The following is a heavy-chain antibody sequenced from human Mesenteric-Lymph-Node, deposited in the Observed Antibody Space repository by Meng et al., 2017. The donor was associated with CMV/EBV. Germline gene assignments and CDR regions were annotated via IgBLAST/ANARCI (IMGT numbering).Heavy chain of an antibody. CDR2: ISAYNGNT. CDR3: ARDLAGGYCSSTSCYLSYFDY. CDR1: YG. D-gene: IGHD2-2*01. Sequence: YGISWVRQAPGQGLEWMGWISAYNGNTNYAQKLQGRVTMTTETSTSTAYMELRSLRSDDTAVYYCARDLAGGYCSSTSCYLSYFDYWGQGTLVTVSS. J-gene: IGHJ4*02. V-gene: IGHV1-18*01.